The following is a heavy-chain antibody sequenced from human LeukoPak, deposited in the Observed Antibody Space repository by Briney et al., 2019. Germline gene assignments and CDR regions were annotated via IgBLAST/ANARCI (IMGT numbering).Heavy chain of an antibody. CDR2: IRNKADGRTP. Sequence: GGSLRLSCTASGFTFGDYTITWIRQAPGKGLEWVGFIRNKADGRTPEYAASVKGRFTISRDDSKSIAYLQRNSLKTDDTAVYYCTRDPPTRYWGQGTLVSVSS. J-gene: IGHJ4*02. D-gene: IGHD1-26*01. CDR1: GFTFGDYT. V-gene: IGHV3-49*03. CDR3: TRDPPTRY.